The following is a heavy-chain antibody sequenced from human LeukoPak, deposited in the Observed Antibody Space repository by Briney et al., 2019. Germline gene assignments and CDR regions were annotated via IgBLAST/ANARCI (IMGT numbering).Heavy chain of an antibody. CDR3: AKVGSRSGGWSMTPDY. J-gene: IGHJ4*02. V-gene: IGHV3-23*01. Sequence: RGSLRPSCALSVFTSTGSAMSWDRPPPGTGRGWESAISGSAGSTYYTYTVKGRFTISRDNSKNTLYLQMNSLRAEDRGVYYGAKVGSRSGGWSMTPDYWGQGTLVTVSS. CDR2: ISGSAGST. D-gene: IGHD6-19*01. CDR1: VFTSTGSA.